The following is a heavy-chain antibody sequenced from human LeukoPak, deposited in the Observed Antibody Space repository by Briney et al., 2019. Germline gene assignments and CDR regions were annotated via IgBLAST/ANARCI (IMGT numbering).Heavy chain of an antibody. J-gene: IGHJ4*02. CDR1: GFTFSSYA. CDR2: ISGSGGST. CDR3: AKEGAHCSGGSCYSGYFDY. D-gene: IGHD2-15*01. Sequence: GGSLRLSCAASGFTFSSYAMSWVRQAPGKGLEWVSGISGSGGSTYYADSVKGRTTISRDNSKNTLYLQMNSLRAEDTAVYYCAKEGAHCSGGSCYSGYFDYWGQGTLVTVSS. V-gene: IGHV3-23*01.